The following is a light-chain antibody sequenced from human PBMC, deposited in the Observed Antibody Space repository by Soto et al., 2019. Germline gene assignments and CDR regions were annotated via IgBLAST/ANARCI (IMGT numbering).Light chain of an antibody. V-gene: IGKV3-15*01. J-gene: IGKJ2*01. CDR2: GAS. CDR1: ETVRSN. Sequence: IVMTQSPATLSVSPGERATLSCRASETVRSNVAWFQQKPGQAPRLLIFGASTRATGIPTRFTGSGSGTDFTLTIDSLQSEDFATYYCQQYNDSFPYTCGQGTKLEIK. CDR3: QQYNDSFPYT.